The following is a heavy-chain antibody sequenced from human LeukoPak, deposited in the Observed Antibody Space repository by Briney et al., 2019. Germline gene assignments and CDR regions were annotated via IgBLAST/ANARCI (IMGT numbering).Heavy chain of an antibody. D-gene: IGHD3-22*01. V-gene: IGHV3-30-3*01. Sequence: GGSLRLSCAASGFTFSSYAMHWVRQAPGKGLEWVAVISYDGSNKYYADSVKGRFTISRDNSKNTLYLQMNSLRAEDTAVYYCARDKSSYYYDSSGYYYYFDCWGQGTLVTVSS. CDR2: ISYDGSNK. CDR3: ARDKSSYYYDSSGYYYYFDC. CDR1: GFTFSSYA. J-gene: IGHJ4*02.